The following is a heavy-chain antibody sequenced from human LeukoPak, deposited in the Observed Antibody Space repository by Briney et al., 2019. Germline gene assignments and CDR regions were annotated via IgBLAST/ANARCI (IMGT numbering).Heavy chain of an antibody. D-gene: IGHD5-18*01. V-gene: IGHV3-74*01. Sequence: GGSLRLSCAASGFTFSSYWMNWVRQAPGKGLVWVSRIASDGSSTTYADSVKGRFSISRDNAKNTLYLQMNSLRVEDTAVYYCAKGWLYYDYWGQGTLVTVSS. CDR1: GFTFSSYW. J-gene: IGHJ4*02. CDR3: AKGWLYYDY. CDR2: IASDGSST.